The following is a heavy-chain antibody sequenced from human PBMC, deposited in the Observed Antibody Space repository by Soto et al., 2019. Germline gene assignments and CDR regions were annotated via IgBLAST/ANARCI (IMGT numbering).Heavy chain of an antibody. V-gene: IGHV4-31*03. J-gene: IGHJ4*02. CDR1: GGSISSGGYY. CDR3: ARDSTGGYYSAR. Sequence: QVQLQESGPGLVKPSQTLSLTCTVSGGSISSGGYYWSWIRQHPGKGLEWIGNIYYSGSTYYNPSLKGRVTISVDTSKNQFSLKLSFVTAADTAVYYCARDSTGGYYSARWGQGTLVTVSS. CDR2: IYYSGST. D-gene: IGHD3-22*01.